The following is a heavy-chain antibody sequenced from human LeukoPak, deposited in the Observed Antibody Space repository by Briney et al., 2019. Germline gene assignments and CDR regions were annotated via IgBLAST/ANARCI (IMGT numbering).Heavy chain of an antibody. CDR3: ARRYSGYGNAFDI. J-gene: IGHJ3*02. CDR1: GGSISSYY. V-gene: IGHV4-59*08. Sequence: PSESLSLTCTVSGGSISSYYWSWIRQPPGKGLEWIGYIYSSGSTNYSPSLKSRVTISVDTSKNQFSLKLYSVTAADTAVYYCARRYSGYGNAFDIWGQGTMVTVSS. CDR2: IYSSGST. D-gene: IGHD5-12*01.